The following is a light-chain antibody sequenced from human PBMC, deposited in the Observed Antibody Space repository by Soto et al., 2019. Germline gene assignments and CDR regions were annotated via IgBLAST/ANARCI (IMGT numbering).Light chain of an antibody. CDR2: DVS. V-gene: IGLV2-11*01. CDR3: CSYAGSYPYV. Sequence: QSALTQPRSVSGSPGQSVTISCTGTSSDVGGYNYVSWYQQHPGKAPKLMIYDVSKRPSGVPDRFSCSKSGNTASLTISGLQAEDEADYYCCSYAGSYPYVFGTGTKLTVL. CDR1: SSDVGGYNY. J-gene: IGLJ1*01.